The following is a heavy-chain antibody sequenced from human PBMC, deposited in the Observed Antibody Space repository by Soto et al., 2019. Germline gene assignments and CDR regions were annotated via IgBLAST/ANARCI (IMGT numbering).Heavy chain of an antibody. CDR2: IYHSGTT. D-gene: IGHD3-22*01. Sequence: SETLSLTCTVSGGSISSGGYYCSLIRQHPGKGLEWIGHIYHSGTTYYNPSLKSRVTISVDTSKNQISLKLTSVSAADTAVYYCATEYYDSRGYYYIDSWGQGILVTVSS. CDR1: GGSISSGGYY. V-gene: IGHV4-31*03. J-gene: IGHJ4*02. CDR3: ATEYYDSRGYYYIDS.